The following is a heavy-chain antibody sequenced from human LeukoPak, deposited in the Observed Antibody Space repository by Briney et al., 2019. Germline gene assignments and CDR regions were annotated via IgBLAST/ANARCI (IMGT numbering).Heavy chain of an antibody. CDR1: GFTFSSYA. V-gene: IGHV3-66*01. Sequence: GGSLRLSCAASGFTFSSYAMSWVRQAPGKGLEWVSVIFAGGTTYYADSVKGRFTISRDNSRNTLYLHMNSLRGEDTAVYYCARVGHWPDYWGQGTLVTVSS. J-gene: IGHJ4*02. CDR3: ARVGHWPDY. D-gene: IGHD1-1*01. CDR2: IFAGGTT.